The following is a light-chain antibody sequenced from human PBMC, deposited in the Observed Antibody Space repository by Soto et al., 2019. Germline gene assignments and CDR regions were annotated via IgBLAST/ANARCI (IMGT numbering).Light chain of an antibody. Sequence: QSVLTQPPSVSGAPGQRVTISCTGSSSNIGAGYDVHWYQQLPGTAPKLLIYGNSNRPSGVPDRFSGSKSGTSASLAITGLQAEDEADHYCQSYDSSLSGHYVFGTGTKVTVL. CDR3: QSYDSSLSGHYV. CDR1: SSNIGAGYD. J-gene: IGLJ1*01. CDR2: GNS. V-gene: IGLV1-40*01.